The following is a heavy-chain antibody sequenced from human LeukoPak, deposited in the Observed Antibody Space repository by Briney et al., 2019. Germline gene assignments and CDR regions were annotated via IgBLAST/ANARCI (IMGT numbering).Heavy chain of an antibody. D-gene: IGHD5-18*01. CDR3: ARLYRGYSYGYPYYFDY. CDR2: IYPGDSDT. V-gene: IGHV5-51*01. CDR1: GYSFTSYW. Sequence: GESLKISCKGSGYSFTSYWIGWVRQMPGKGLEWMGIIYPGDSDTRYSPSFQGQVTISADKSISPAYLQWSSLKASDTAMYYCARLYRGYSYGYPYYFDYWGQGTLVTVSS. J-gene: IGHJ4*02.